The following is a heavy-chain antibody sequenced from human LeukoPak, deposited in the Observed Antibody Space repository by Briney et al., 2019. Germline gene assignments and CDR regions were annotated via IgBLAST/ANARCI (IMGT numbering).Heavy chain of an antibody. D-gene: IGHD1-14*01. CDR3: TAKIATIDY. CDR1: GITFSNAW. Sequence: GGSLRLTCAASGITFSNAWMNWVRQAPGKGLEWVGRIKSKTDGGTTDYTAPVKGRFTISRHDSRSTLYLQMNSLKTEDTAVYYCTAKIATIDYWGQGTLVTVSS. J-gene: IGHJ4*02. V-gene: IGHV3-15*01. CDR2: IKSKTDGGTT.